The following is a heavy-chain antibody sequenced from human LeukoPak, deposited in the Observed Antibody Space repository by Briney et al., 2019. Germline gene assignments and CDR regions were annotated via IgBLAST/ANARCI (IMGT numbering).Heavy chain of an antibody. CDR1: GFTFSSYA. V-gene: IGHV3-23*01. Sequence: GGSLRLSCAASGFTFSSYAMSWVRQAPGKGLEWVSAISGSGGSTYYADSVKGRFSISRDNSKSTLYLQMHSLRAEDTAVYYCAKDHGSGWYRFDSWGQGTLVTVSS. CDR2: ISGSGGST. J-gene: IGHJ4*02. CDR3: AKDHGSGWYRFDS. D-gene: IGHD6-19*01.